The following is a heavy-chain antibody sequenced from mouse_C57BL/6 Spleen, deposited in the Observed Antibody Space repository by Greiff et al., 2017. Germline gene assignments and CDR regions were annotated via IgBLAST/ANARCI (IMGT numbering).Heavy chain of an antibody. CDR2: INPSSGYT. CDR1: GYTFTSYW. CDR3: ARDVITSYYFAY. V-gene: IGHV1-7*01. Sequence: QVQLQQSGAELAKPGASVKLSCKASGYTFTSYWMHWVKQRPGQGLEWIGYINPSSGYTKYNQKFKDKATLTADKSSSTSYMQLSSLTYEDAAVYYCARDVITSYYFAYWGQGTTLTVSS. J-gene: IGHJ2*01. D-gene: IGHD2-4*01.